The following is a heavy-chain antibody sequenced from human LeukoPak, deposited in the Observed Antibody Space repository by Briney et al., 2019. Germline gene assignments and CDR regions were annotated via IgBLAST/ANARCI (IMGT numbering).Heavy chain of an antibody. CDR2: INPSSGGT. V-gene: IGHV1-2*02. CDR3: ARDQTYSLLRYFDWFPFDY. J-gene: IGHJ4*02. Sequence: ASVKVSCKASGYTFTGYYMHWVRQAPGQGLEWMGWINPSSGGTNYAQKFQGRVTMTRDTSISTAYMELSRLRSDDTAVYYCARDQTYSLLRYFDWFPFDYWGQGTLVTVSS. CDR1: GYTFTGYY. D-gene: IGHD3-9*01.